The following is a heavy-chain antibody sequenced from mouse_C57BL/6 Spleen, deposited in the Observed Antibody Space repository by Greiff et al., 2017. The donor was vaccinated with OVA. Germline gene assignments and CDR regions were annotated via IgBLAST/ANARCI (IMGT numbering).Heavy chain of an antibody. V-gene: IGHV1-15*01. Sequence: VQRVESGAELVRPGASVTLSCKASGYTFTDYEMHWVKQTPVHGLEWIGAIDPETGGTAYNQKFKGKAILTADKSSSTAYMELRSLTSEDSAVYYCTREGIDYGNPSNYYAMDYWGQGTSVTVSS. J-gene: IGHJ4*01. D-gene: IGHD2-1*01. CDR1: GYTFTDYE. CDR3: TREGIDYGNPSNYYAMDY. CDR2: IDPETGGT.